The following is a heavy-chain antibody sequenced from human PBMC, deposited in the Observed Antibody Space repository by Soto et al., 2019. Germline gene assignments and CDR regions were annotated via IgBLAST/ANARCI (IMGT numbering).Heavy chain of an antibody. V-gene: IGHV1-69*02. D-gene: IGHD3-16*02. CDR1: GGTFSSYT. Sequence: QVQLVQSGAEVKKPGSSVKVSCKASGGTFSSYTISWVRQAPGQGLEWMGRIIPILGIANYAQKFQGRVTITADKSTSKAYMELSSLRSEDTAVYYSATRGDLGELSSTPYYYFDYWGQGTLVTVSS. J-gene: IGHJ4*02. CDR3: ATRGDLGELSSTPYYYFDY. CDR2: IIPILGIA.